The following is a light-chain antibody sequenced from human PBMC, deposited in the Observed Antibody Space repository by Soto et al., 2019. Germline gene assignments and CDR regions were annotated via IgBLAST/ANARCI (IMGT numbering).Light chain of an antibody. V-gene: IGKV3-15*01. CDR3: QQYNNWPPWGT. CDR1: QSVSSN. Sequence: EIVMTQSPATLSVSPVEIATLSCMASQSVSSNLAWYQQKPGQAPGLLIYGASTRATGIPARFSGSGSGTEFTLTISSLQSEDFAVYYCQQYNNWPPWGTFGQGTKVDIK. J-gene: IGKJ1*01. CDR2: GAS.